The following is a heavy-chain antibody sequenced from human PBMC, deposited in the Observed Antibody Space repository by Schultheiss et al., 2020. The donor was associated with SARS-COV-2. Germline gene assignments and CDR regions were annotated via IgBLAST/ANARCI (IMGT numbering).Heavy chain of an antibody. Sequence: ASVKVSCKAAGYTFTNYNITWVRQAPGQGLEWMGWISAYNGNTNYAQKLQGRVTMTTDTSTSTAYMELRSLRSDDTAVYYCARGNYYYYGMDVWGQGTTVTVSS. V-gene: IGHV1-18*01. CDR2: ISAYNGNT. CDR1: GYTFTNYN. J-gene: IGHJ6*02. CDR3: ARGNYYYYGMDV.